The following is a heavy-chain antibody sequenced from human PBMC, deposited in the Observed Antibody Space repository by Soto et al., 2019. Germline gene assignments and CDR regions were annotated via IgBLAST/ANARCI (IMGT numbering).Heavy chain of an antibody. CDR2: IWYDGSNK. CDR1: GFTFSCYG. V-gene: IGHV3-33*01. J-gene: IGHJ6*02. Sequence: QVQLVESGGGVVQPGRSLRLSCAASGFTFSCYGIHWVRQAPGKGLVWVAVIWYDGSNKYYADSVKGRCTISRDNSKKTLFLQINSLRDDDTAVYYCARHEYGMDVWGQVCTVT. CDR3: ARHEYGMDV.